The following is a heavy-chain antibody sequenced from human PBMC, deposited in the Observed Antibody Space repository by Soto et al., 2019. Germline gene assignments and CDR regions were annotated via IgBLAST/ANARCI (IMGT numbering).Heavy chain of an antibody. D-gene: IGHD6-19*01. CDR2: ISGSVGST. CDR1: GFTFSSYA. V-gene: IGHV3-23*01. Sequence: EVQLLESGGGLVQPGGSLRLSCAASGFTFSSYAMSWVRQAPGKGLEWVSVISGSVGSTYYADSVKGRFTISRDNSKSTLYLQMNNLRAEDTAVYYCAKDHLFSGWTSGGYFDYWGQGALVTVSS. CDR3: AKDHLFSGWTSGGYFDY. J-gene: IGHJ4*02.